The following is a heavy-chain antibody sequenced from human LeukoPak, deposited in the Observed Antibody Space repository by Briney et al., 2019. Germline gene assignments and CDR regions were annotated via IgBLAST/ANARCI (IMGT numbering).Heavy chain of an antibody. D-gene: IGHD2-2*01. CDR3: ARADIVVVPAADFDS. V-gene: IGHV1-2*02. Sequence: ASVKVSCKASGYTFTGYYMHWVRQAPGQGLEWMGWINPNSGGTNYAQKFQGRVTMTRDTSISTAYMELSRLRSDDTAVYYCARADIVVVPAADFDSSGQGTLVTVSS. CDR2: INPNSGGT. CDR1: GYTFTGYY. J-gene: IGHJ4*02.